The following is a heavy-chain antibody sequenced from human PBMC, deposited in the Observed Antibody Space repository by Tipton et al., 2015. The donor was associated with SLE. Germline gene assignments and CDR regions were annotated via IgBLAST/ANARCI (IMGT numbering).Heavy chain of an antibody. CDR1: GFTFSTSA. V-gene: IGHV3-33*01. Sequence: SLRLSCAASGFTFSTSAMHWVRQAPGKGLEWVAVIWYAGSNKFYADSVKGRFTISRDNSKNTVSLQMNSLRVEDTAVYFCARGRGGEFLDYWGQGTLVTDFS. CDR3: ARGRGGEFLDY. D-gene: IGHD3-16*01. CDR2: IWYAGSNK. J-gene: IGHJ4*02.